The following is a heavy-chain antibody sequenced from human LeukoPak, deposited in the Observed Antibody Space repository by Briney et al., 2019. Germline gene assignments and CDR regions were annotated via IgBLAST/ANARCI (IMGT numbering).Heavy chain of an antibody. CDR3: ARDDALLWFGELSI. D-gene: IGHD3-10*01. V-gene: IGHV1-18*01. J-gene: IGHJ4*02. CDR2: ISAYNGNT. Sequence: ASVTVSYKASGYTFTIYGISWVRQAPGQGREWMGWISAYNGNTNYAQKLQGRVTMTTDTSTSTAYMELRSLRSDDTAVYYCARDDALLWFGELSIWGQGTLVTVSS. CDR1: GYTFTIYG.